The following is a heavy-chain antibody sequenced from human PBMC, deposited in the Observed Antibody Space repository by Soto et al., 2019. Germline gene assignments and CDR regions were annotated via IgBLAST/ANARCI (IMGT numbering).Heavy chain of an antibody. D-gene: IGHD6-13*01. V-gene: IGHV4-4*02. Sequence: PSATRSLTCVLFHDSTRSRYWWTCLRRPPGRGLEWIGEVNQSGTSNYNPSLKSPVTISVDTSKNQFSLKLSSVTAADTAVYSCARERPYSSRPMDVWGQRTTVTVS. CDR2: VNQSGTS. CDR1: HDSTRSRYW. CDR3: ARERPYSSRPMDV. J-gene: IGHJ6*02.